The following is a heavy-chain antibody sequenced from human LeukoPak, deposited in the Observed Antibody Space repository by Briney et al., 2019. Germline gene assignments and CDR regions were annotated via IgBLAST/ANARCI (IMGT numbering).Heavy chain of an antibody. CDR3: ARVRQQPNWFDP. CDR2: INAGNGNT. CDR1: GYTFTSYA. V-gene: IGHV1-3*01. D-gene: IGHD6-13*01. Sequence: ASVKVSCKASGYTFTSYAVHWVRQAPGQRLEWMGWINAGNGNTKYSQKFQGRVTITRDTSASTAYMELSSLRSEDTAVYYCARVRQQPNWFDPWGQGTLVTVSS. J-gene: IGHJ5*02.